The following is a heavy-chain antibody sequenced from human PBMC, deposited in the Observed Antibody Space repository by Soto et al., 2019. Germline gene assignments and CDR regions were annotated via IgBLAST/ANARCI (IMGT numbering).Heavy chain of an antibody. Sequence: VQLVESGGGLVQPGGSLRLSCAASGFTFSSYWMSWVRQAPGKGLEWVANIKQDGSEKYYVDSVKGRFTISRDNAKNSLYLQMNGVRAEDTAVYYCARDIVVVVAAIPYNWFDPWGQGTLVTVSS. CDR1: GFTFSSYW. V-gene: IGHV3-7*01. J-gene: IGHJ5*02. CDR3: ARDIVVVVAAIPYNWFDP. D-gene: IGHD2-15*01. CDR2: IKQDGSEK.